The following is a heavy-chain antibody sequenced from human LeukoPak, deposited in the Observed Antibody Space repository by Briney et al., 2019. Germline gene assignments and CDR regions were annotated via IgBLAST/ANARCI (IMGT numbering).Heavy chain of an antibody. V-gene: IGHV4-59*01. Sequence: SETLPLTCTVSGGSISSSYWSWIRQPPGKGLEWIGYIYYSGSTNYNPSLKSRVTISVDTSKNQFSLKLSSVTAADTAVYYCARAASLRVINTPYFLDYWGQGTLVTVSS. CDR2: IYYSGST. J-gene: IGHJ4*02. D-gene: IGHD3-10*01. CDR1: GGSISSSY. CDR3: ARAASLRVINTPYFLDY.